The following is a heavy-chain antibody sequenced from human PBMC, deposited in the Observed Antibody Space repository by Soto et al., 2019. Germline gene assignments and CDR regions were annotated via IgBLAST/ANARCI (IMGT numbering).Heavy chain of an antibody. V-gene: IGHV4-34*01. Sequence: PSETLSLTWAVFGGSFSGYYWSWIRQPPGKGLEWIGEINHSGSTNYNPSLKSRVTISVDTSKNQFSLKLSSVTAADTAVYYCARAPYSGYDWLGAVTGYYFDYWGQGTLVTVSS. CDR2: INHSGST. J-gene: IGHJ4*02. CDR1: GGSFSGYY. CDR3: ARAPYSGYDWLGAVTGYYFDY. D-gene: IGHD5-12*01.